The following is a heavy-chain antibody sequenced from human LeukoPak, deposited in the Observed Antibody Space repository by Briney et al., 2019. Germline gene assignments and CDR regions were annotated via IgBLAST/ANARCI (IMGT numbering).Heavy chain of an antibody. CDR2: IYYSGST. CDR3: ARCLGATTEYYFDY. CDR1: GGSISSSSYY. Sequence: PSETLSLTCTVSGGSISSSSYYWGWIRQPPGKGLEWIGSIYYSGSTYYDPSLKSRVTISVDTSKNQFSLKLSSVTAADTAVYYCARCLGATTEYYFDYWGQGTLVTVSS. D-gene: IGHD1-26*01. J-gene: IGHJ4*02. V-gene: IGHV4-39*07.